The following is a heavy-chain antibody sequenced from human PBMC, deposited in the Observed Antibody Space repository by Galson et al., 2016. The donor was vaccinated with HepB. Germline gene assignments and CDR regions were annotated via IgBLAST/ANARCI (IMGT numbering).Heavy chain of an antibody. CDR2: ISNDGTNK. V-gene: IGHV3-30*04. Sequence: SLRLSCAASGFTFSNYAMQWVRQAPGKGLEWVALISNDGTNKHLADSVGGRFTISRDNSVNTLYVQMNSLRIEDTAVYFCARNYESGGYLSAFDYYGVDVWGPGTTVTVSS. CDR3: ARNYESGGYLSAFDYYGVDV. CDR1: GFTFSNYA. D-gene: IGHD3-22*01. J-gene: IGHJ6*02.